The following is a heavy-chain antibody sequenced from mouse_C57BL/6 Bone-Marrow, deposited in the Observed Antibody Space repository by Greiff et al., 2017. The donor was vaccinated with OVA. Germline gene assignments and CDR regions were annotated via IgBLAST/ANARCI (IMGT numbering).Heavy chain of an antibody. Sequence: VQLKQSGPVLVKPGASVKMSCKASGYTFTDYYMNWVKQSHGKSLEWIGVINPYNGGTSYNQKFKGKATLTVDKSSSTAYMELNSLTSEDSAVYYCAWGDQDYFDDWGQGTTLTVSS. CDR3: AWGDQDYFDD. CDR2: INPYNGGT. V-gene: IGHV1-19*01. J-gene: IGHJ2*01. CDR1: GYTFTDYY.